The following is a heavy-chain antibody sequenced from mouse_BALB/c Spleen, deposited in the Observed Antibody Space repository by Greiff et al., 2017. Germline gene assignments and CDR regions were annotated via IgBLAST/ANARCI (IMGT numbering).Heavy chain of an antibody. D-gene: IGHD4-1*01. Sequence: QVQLQQSGAELMKPGASVKISCKATGYTFSSYWIEWVKQRPGHGLEWIGEILPGSGSTNYNEKFKGKATFTADTSSNTAYMQLSSLTSEDSAVYYCARRGDWGGYAMDYWGQGTSVTVSS. CDR1: GYTFSSYW. J-gene: IGHJ4*01. V-gene: IGHV1-9*01. CDR2: ILPGSGST. CDR3: ARRGDWGGYAMDY.